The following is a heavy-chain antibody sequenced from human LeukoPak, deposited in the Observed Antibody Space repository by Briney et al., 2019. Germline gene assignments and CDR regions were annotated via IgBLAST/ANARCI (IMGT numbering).Heavy chain of an antibody. CDR1: GGFISTSNYY. CDR2: IFYSGST. D-gene: IGHD2-2*01. V-gene: IGHV4-39*07. J-gene: IGHJ4*02. CDR3: ATAVPAAYDYFDY. Sequence: SETLSLTCTVSGGFISTSNYYWGWIRQPPGKGLEWIGNIFYSGSTYYSPSLKSRVTISLDTSRNQFSLKLSSVTAADTAVYYCATAVPAAYDYFDYWGQGTLVTVSS.